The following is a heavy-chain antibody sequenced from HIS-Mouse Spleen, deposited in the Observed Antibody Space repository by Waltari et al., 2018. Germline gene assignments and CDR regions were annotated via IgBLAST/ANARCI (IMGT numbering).Heavy chain of an antibody. CDR2: IYDSGST. Sequence: QLQLQESGPGLVKPSETLSLTCTVSGGSLSSSSYCWGWIRQPPGKGLEWIGSIYDSGSTYYNPSLKSRVTISVDTSKNQFSLKLSSVTAADTAVYYCAREIPYSSSWYDWYFDLWGRGTLVTVSS. CDR3: AREIPYSSSWYDWYFDL. CDR1: GGSLSSSSYC. D-gene: IGHD6-13*01. J-gene: IGHJ2*01. V-gene: IGHV4-39*07.